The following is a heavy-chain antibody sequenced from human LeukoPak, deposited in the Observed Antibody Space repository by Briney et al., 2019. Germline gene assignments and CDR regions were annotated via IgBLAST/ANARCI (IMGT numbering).Heavy chain of an antibody. V-gene: IGHV4-34*01. CDR1: GGSFSGYY. J-gene: IGHJ6*03. CDR2: IYYSGST. D-gene: IGHD1-26*01. CDR3: ARGGGVGYYYYYMDV. Sequence: SETLSLTCAVYGGSFSGYYWSWIRQPPGKGLEWIGSIYYSGSTYYNPSLKSRVTISVDTSKNQFSLKLSSVTAADTAVYYCARGGGVGYYYYYMDVWGKGTTVTISS.